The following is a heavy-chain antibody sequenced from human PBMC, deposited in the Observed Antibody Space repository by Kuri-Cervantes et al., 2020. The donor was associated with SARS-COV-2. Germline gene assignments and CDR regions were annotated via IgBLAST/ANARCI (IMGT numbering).Heavy chain of an antibody. Sequence: GGSLRLSCAACGFTFSSYSMNWVRQAPGKGLEWVSSISSSGSYIYYADSVKGRFTISRDNAKNSLYLQMNSLRAEDTAVYYCARDTRLGQPEFRDWFDPWGQGTLVTVSS. CDR2: ISSSGSYI. V-gene: IGHV3-21*01. CDR3: ARDTRLGQPEFRDWFDP. D-gene: IGHD3-16*01. J-gene: IGHJ5*02. CDR1: GFTFSSYS.